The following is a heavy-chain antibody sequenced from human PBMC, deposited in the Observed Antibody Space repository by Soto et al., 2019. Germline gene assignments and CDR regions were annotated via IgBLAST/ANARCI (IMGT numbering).Heavy chain of an antibody. CDR3: ARSGLYCGGDYDGMDV. CDR2: IIPIFGTA. D-gene: IGHD3-16*01. J-gene: IGHJ6*02. V-gene: IGHV1-69*01. Sequence: QVQLVQSGAEVKKPGSSVKVSCKASGGTFSSYAISWVRQAPGQGLEWMGGIIPIFGTANYAQKFQGRVTITADESTSTASMELGSLRSEDTAGYYCARSGLYCGGDYDGMDVWGQGTTVTVSS. CDR1: GGTFSSYA.